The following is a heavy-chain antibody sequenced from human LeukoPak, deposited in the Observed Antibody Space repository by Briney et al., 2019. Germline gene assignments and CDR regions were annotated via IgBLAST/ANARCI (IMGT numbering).Heavy chain of an antibody. V-gene: IGHV3-15*01. J-gene: IGHJ4*02. CDR2: IKSKTDGGTT. D-gene: IGHD6-19*01. Sequence: GGSLRLSCAASGFTFSNAWMSWVRQAPGKGLEWVGRIKSKTDGGTTDYAAPVKGRFTISRDDSKNTLYLQMNSLKTEDTAVYYCTTDLIAVAGRVFYYFDYWGQGTLVTVSS. CDR3: TTDLIAVAGRVFYYFDY. CDR1: GFTFSNAW.